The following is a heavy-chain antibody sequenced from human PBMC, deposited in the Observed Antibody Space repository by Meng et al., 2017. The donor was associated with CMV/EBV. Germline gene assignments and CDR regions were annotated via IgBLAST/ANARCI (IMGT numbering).Heavy chain of an antibody. CDR1: GYTLTGYY. D-gene: IGHD3-16*01. Sequence: ASVKVSCKASGYTLTGYYMHWVRHAPGQGLEWVGCINCDTGGTKYAQKFQDRVTMTRDTSISAAYMDLSRLRADATAVYYCARERKGDGWFDPWGQGTLVTVSS. V-gene: IGHV1-2*02. CDR3: ARERKGDGWFDP. CDR2: INCDTGGT. J-gene: IGHJ5*02.